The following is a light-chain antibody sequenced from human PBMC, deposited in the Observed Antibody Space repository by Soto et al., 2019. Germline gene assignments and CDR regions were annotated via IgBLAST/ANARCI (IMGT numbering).Light chain of an antibody. J-gene: IGKJ1*01. CDR3: QQYDSSVT. CDR1: QSVDSR. V-gene: IGKV3-20*01. Sequence: EIVLTQSPGSLSLSPGERATLSCRASQSVDSRLLIYGASRRATGIPDRFTGSGSGTDFTLTISGLEPEDFALYYCQQYDSSVTFGLGTKVEIK. CDR2: GAS.